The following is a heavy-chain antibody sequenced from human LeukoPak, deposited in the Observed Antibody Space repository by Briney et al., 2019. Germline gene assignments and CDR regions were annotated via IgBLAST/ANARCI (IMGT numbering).Heavy chain of an antibody. CDR1: GFTFSSFD. CDR3: ARTANFAAGYYIDY. J-gene: IGHJ4*02. V-gene: IGHV3-33*08. CDR2: IWYDGSNK. Sequence: GGSLRLSCAASGFTFSSFDMHWVRQAPGKGLEWVAVIWYDGSNKYYADSVKGRFTISRDNSKNTLYLQMNSLRAEDTAVYYCARTANFAAGYYIDYWGQGTVVTVSS. D-gene: IGHD6-13*01.